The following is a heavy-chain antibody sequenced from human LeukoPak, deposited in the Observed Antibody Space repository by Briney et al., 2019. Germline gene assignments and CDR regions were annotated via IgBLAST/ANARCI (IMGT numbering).Heavy chain of an antibody. V-gene: IGHV3-30*02. CDR2: IRYDGSNK. D-gene: IGHD3-10*01. Sequence: PGGSLRLSCAASGFTFSSYGMHWVRQAPGKGLEWVAFIRYDGSNKYYADSVKGRFTISRDNSKNTLYLQVNSLRAEDTAVYYCAKSPHYYGSGSRFDYWGQGTLVTVSS. CDR3: AKSPHYYGSGSRFDY. CDR1: GFTFSSYG. J-gene: IGHJ4*02.